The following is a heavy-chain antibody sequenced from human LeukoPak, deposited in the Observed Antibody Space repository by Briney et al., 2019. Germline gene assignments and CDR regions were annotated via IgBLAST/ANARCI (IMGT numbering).Heavy chain of an antibody. CDR2: ISYDGSNK. Sequence: GGSLRLSCAASGFTFSSYGMHWVRQAPGKGPEWVAVISYDGSNKYYADSVKGRFTISRDNSKNTLYLQMNSLRAEDTAVYYCAKDLMTTVTFPGDYWGQGTLVTVSS. CDR1: GFTFSSYG. CDR3: AKDLMTTVTFPGDY. J-gene: IGHJ4*02. D-gene: IGHD4-17*01. V-gene: IGHV3-30*18.